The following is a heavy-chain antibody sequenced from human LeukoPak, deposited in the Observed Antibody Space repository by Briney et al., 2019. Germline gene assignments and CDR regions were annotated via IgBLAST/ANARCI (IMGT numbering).Heavy chain of an antibody. V-gene: IGHV3-23*01. CDR1: GFTLSSYG. CDR2: MSGSGGST. Sequence: GGSLRLSCAVPGFTLSSYGTSGVPQAPGKGRGWGSGMSGSGGSTYYANSVKGRYTISRDNSKNALYEQMSSLRAEDTDVYYCAKDLDQQLARFVCWGRGTLNTVCS. D-gene: IGHD6-13*01. J-gene: IGHJ4*02. CDR3: AKDLDQQLARFVC.